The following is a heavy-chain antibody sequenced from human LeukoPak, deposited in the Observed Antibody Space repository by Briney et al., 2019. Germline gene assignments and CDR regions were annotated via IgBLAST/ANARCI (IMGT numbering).Heavy chain of an antibody. CDR2: INSDGTMT. D-gene: IGHD3-22*01. Sequence: QPGGSLRVSCAASGFTFSSYWMDWVRQAPGKGLVWVSGINSDGTMTRYAESVKGRFTISRDNAKNTPYLQMNSLRAEDTAVYYCARVGSTDSPHAFDIWGQGTTVSVSS. V-gene: IGHV3-74*01. CDR3: ARVGSTDSPHAFDI. J-gene: IGHJ3*02. CDR1: GFTFSSYW.